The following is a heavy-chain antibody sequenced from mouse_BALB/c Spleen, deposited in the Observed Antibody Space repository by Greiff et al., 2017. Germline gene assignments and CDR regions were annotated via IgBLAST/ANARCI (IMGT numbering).Heavy chain of an antibody. CDR1: GFTFSDYY. CDR3: ARAYYGYVGAY. Sequence: EVQVVESGGGLVKPGGSLKLSCAASGFTFSDYYMYWFRQTPEKRLEWVATISDGGSYTYYPDSVKGRFTISRDNAKNNLYLQMSSLKSEDTAMYYCARAYYGYVGAYWGQGTLVTVSA. D-gene: IGHD1-2*01. V-gene: IGHV5-4*02. CDR2: ISDGGSYT. J-gene: IGHJ3*01.